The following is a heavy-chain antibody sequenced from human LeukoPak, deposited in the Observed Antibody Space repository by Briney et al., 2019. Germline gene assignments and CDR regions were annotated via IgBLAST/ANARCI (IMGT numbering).Heavy chain of an antibody. J-gene: IGHJ4*02. V-gene: IGHV4-34*01. CDR2: INHSGST. CDR3: AREPRGYSYGSGIDY. Sequence: SETLSLTCEVYGGTFSGYYWSWIRQPPGKGLEWMGEINHSGSTNYNPSLKSRVTISVDTSKNQCSLKLSSVTAADTAVSYCAREPRGYSYGSGIDYWGQGTLVTVSS. D-gene: IGHD5-18*01. CDR1: GGTFSGYY.